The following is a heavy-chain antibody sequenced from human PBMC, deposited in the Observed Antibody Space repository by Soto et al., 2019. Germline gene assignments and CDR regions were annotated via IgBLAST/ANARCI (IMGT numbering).Heavy chain of an antibody. D-gene: IGHD3-3*01. CDR2: FNCNGNHI. CDR1: AFTADEFS. V-gene: IGHV3-20*01. Sequence: GESLTPSWPASAFTADEFSMSCVRQVRGKGREWVSSFNCNGNHIHYADSVRGRFTISRDSAKKSLSLQMKTPRAEDTALYHCTRDIYSFWSAPRFFSYWGKGTLVT. J-gene: IGHJ4*02. CDR3: TRDIYSFWSAPRFFSY.